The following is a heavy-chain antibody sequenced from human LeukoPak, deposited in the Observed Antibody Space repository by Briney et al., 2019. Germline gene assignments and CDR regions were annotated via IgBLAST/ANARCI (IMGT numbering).Heavy chain of an antibody. CDR2: ISSNGGST. CDR3: AREGREGYNYPALDF. D-gene: IGHD5-24*01. CDR1: GFTFSSYA. J-gene: IGHJ4*02. V-gene: IGHV3-64D*06. Sequence: TGGSLRLSRSASGFTFSSYAMHWVRQAPGKGLEYVSAISSNGGSTYYADSVKGRFTISRDNSKNTLYLQMSSLRAEDTAVYYCAREGREGYNYPALDFWGQGILVTVSS.